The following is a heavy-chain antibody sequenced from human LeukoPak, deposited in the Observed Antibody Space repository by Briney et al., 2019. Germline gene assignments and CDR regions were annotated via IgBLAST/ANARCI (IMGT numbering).Heavy chain of an antibody. CDR2: ISAYNGNT. CDR1: GYTFTSYG. Sequence: ASVKVSCKASGYTFTSYGISWVRQAPGQGLEWVGWISAYNGNTNYAQKLQGRVTMTTDTSTSTAYMELRSLRSDDTAVYYCARDPLPITIFGVVTVYFDYWGQGTLVTVSS. D-gene: IGHD3-3*01. V-gene: IGHV1-18*01. J-gene: IGHJ4*02. CDR3: ARDPLPITIFGVVTVYFDY.